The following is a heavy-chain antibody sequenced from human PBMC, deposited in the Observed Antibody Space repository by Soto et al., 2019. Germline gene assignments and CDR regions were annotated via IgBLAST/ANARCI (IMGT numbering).Heavy chain of an antibody. J-gene: IGHJ4*02. Sequence: EVQLVESGGGLVQPGGSLRLSCAASGFTFTSSWMTWVRQAPGKGLEWVANIKQDGSEKYYVDSVKGRFSISRDNAKSSVFLQMNSLRVEDTGVYYCARPTGGCLEYWGQGSLVTVSS. CDR3: ARPTGGCLEY. CDR1: GFTFTSSW. D-gene: IGHD3-16*01. V-gene: IGHV3-7*01. CDR2: IKQDGSEK.